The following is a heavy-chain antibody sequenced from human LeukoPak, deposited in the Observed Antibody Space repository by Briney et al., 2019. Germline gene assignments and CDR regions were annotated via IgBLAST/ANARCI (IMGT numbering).Heavy chain of an antibody. J-gene: IGHJ4*02. D-gene: IGHD5-18*01. CDR2: ISSSGSTI. CDR3: AGGGGRVYSYALVYN. V-gene: IGHV3-48*03. CDR1: GFTFSSYE. Sequence: AGGSLRLSCAASGFTFSSYEMNWVRQAPGKELEWVSCISSSGSTIYYADSVKGRFTISRDNAKNSLYLQMNSLRAEDTAVYYCAGGGGRVYSYALVYNWGQGTLVTVSS.